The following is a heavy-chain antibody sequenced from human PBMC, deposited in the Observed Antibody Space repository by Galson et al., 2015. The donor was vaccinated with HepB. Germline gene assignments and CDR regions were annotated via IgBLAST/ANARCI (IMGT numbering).Heavy chain of an antibody. D-gene: IGHD2-15*01. V-gene: IGHV1-18*04. CDR1: GYTFTSYG. CDR2: ISAYSGNT. CDR3: ARDGRLSLGSGRGGLDY. J-gene: IGHJ4*02. Sequence: SVKVSCKASGYTFTSYGTSWVRQAPGQGLEWMGWISAYSGNTNYAQKLQGRLTMTTDTSTSTAYMELRSLRSDDTAVYYCARDGRLSLGSGRGGLDYWGQGTLVTVSS.